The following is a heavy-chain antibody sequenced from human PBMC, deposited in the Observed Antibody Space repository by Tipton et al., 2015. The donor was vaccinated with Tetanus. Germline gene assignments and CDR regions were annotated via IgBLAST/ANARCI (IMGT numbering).Heavy chain of an antibody. D-gene: IGHD3-10*01. CDR3: VRDFTDYHGSGSYIFDY. V-gene: IGHV3-21*01. J-gene: IGHJ4*02. CDR2: ISSTSTYI. CDR1: GFIFSSYT. Sequence: SLRLSCAVSGFIFSSYTMNWVSSISSTSTYIYYADSLKGRFTISRDNAKNSLYLQMNSLRAEDTAVYYCVRDFTDYHGSGSYIFDYWGQGTLVTVSS.